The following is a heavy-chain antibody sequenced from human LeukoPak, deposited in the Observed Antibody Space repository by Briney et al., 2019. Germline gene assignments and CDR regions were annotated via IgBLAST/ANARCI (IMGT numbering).Heavy chain of an antibody. CDR1: GFIFSSYW. D-gene: IGHD1-7*01. CDR3: ARAGLYNWNYEGTAYFDY. J-gene: IGHJ4*02. Sequence: GGFLRLSCAASGFIFSSYWMSWVRQAPGKGLEWVANIKQDGSEKYYVDSVKGRFTISRDNAKNSLYLQMNSLRAEDTALYYCARAGLYNWNYEGTAYFDYWGQGTLVTVSS. V-gene: IGHV3-7*03. CDR2: IKQDGSEK.